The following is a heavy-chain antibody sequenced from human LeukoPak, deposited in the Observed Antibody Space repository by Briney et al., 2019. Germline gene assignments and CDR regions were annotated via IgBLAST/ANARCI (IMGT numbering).Heavy chain of an antibody. CDR1: GFTLSRYS. J-gene: IGHJ3*02. CDR2: ISTSGSTI. D-gene: IGHD3-22*01. V-gene: IGHV3-48*01. Sequence: GGSLRLSCAASGFTLSRYSMNWVRQAPGKGLEWISYISTSGSTIYYADSVKGRFTISRDNSKNTLYLQMNSLRAEDTAVYYCAREGLYYYDSSGAFDIWGQGTMVTVSS. CDR3: AREGLYYYDSSGAFDI.